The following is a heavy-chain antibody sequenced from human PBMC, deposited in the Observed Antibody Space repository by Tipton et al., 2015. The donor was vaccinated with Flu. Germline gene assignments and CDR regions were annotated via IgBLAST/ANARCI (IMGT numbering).Heavy chain of an antibody. V-gene: IGHV4-59*08. CDR3: ARSYNSGAGSYYGY. CDR2: TYSTGST. CDR1: GGSISSHY. J-gene: IGHJ4*02. Sequence: TLSLTCTVSGGSISSHYWSWIRQPPGKGLEWIGYTYSTGSTKYSSSLKSRVTISVDTSKNQFSLKLSSVTAADTAVYYCARSYNSGAGSYYGYWGQGTLVAVSS. D-gene: IGHD3-10*01.